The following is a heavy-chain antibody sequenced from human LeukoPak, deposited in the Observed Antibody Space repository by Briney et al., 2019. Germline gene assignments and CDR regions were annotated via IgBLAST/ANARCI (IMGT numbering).Heavy chain of an antibody. D-gene: IGHD3-3*01. CDR1: GGTFSNYA. CDR3: ARHTIFGVVPFDY. V-gene: IGHV1-69*13. Sequence: ASVKVSCKASGGTFSNYAISWVRQAPGQGLEWMGGIIPIFGTANYAQKFQGRVTITADESTSAAYMELSSLRSEDTAVYYCARHTIFGVVPFDYWGQGTLVTVSS. J-gene: IGHJ4*02. CDR2: IIPIFGTA.